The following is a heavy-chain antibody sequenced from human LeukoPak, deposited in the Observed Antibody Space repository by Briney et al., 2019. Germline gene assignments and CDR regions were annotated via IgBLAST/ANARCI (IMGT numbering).Heavy chain of an antibody. V-gene: IGHV3-64D*06. CDR3: VKDSSSGSHFDY. CDR2: ISSNGGST. D-gene: IGHD3-10*01. CDR1: GFTFSRYA. Sequence: TGGSLRLSCSASGFTFSRYAMHWVRQAPGKGLEYVSAISSNGGSTYYADSVKGRFTISRANSRNTLHLKMSSLRVEDTALYYCVKDSSSGSHFDYWGQGTLVTVAS. J-gene: IGHJ4*02.